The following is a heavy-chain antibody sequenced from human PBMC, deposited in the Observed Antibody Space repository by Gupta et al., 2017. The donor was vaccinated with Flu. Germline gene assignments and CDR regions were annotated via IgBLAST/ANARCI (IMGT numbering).Heavy chain of an antibody. J-gene: IGHJ4*02. CDR2: IYYSGST. D-gene: IGHD3-3*01. CDR1: GGSISSGGYY. V-gene: IGHV4-31*03. Sequence: QVQLQESGPGLVKPSQTLSLTCTVSGGSISSGGYYWSWIRQHPGKGLEWIGYIYYSGSTYYNPSLKSRVTISVDTSKNQFSLKLSSVTAADTAVYYCARGITSCGVAKHIDYWGQGTLVTVSS. CDR3: ARGITSCGVAKHIDY.